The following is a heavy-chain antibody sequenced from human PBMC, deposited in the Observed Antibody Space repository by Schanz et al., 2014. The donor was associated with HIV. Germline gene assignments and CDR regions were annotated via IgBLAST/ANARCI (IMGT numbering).Heavy chain of an antibody. CDR1: GFTFSNYW. D-gene: IGHD3-3*01. Sequence: EVQVVESGGGLVQAGGSLRLSCAASGFTFSNYWMHWVRQAPGKGLVWVSRINSDGTSTNYADSVKGRFTISRDNAKNTVYLQMNSLRAEDTAVYYCTRVSNYDFWSGYYSLFGYWGQGTLVTVSS. J-gene: IGHJ4*02. CDR3: TRVSNYDFWSGYYSLFGY. V-gene: IGHV3-74*01. CDR2: INSDGTST.